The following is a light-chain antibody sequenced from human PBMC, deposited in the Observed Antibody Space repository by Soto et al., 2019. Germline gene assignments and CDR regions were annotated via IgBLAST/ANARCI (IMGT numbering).Light chain of an antibody. Sequence: EIVLTQSPGTLSLSPGERATLSCRASQSVSSSYLAWYQRKPGQAPRLLLYGASSRATGIPDRFSGSGSGTDFTLTISRLEPEDFAVYDCQQYGSSPWTFGQGTKVEIK. CDR1: QSVSSSY. V-gene: IGKV3-20*01. J-gene: IGKJ1*01. CDR3: QQYGSSPWT. CDR2: GAS.